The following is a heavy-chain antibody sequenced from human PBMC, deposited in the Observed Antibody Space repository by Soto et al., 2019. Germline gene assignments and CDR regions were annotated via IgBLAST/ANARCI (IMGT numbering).Heavy chain of an antibody. CDR1: GYTFTSYD. CDR2: MNPNSGNT. J-gene: IGHJ6*02. V-gene: IGHV1-8*01. Sequence: QVQLVQSGAEVKKPGASVKVSCKASGYTFTSYDINWVRQATGQGLEWMGWMNPNSGNTGYAQKFQGRVTMTSNTSISTAYMELSSLRSEDTAVYYCASCTASNYYYGMDVWGQGTPVTVSS. CDR3: ASCTASNYYYGMDV.